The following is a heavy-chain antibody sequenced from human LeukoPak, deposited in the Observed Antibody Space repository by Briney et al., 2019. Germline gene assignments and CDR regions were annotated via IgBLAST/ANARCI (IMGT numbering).Heavy chain of an antibody. V-gene: IGHV3-15*01. J-gene: IGHJ4*02. D-gene: IGHD3-3*01. CDR1: GFTFSNAW. CDR2: IKSKTDGGTI. CDR3: LYFWSGSSLVDY. Sequence: GGSLRPSCAASGFTFSNAWMSWVRQAPGKGLEWVGRIKSKTDGGTIDYAAPVKGRFTISRDDSKNTLYLEMYSLKTEDTAMYYCLYFWSGSSLVDYWGQGTLVTVSS.